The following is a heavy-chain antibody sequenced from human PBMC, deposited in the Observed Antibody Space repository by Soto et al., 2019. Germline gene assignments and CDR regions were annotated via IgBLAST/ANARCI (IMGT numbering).Heavy chain of an antibody. CDR1: GFTFSSYW. Sequence: QPGGSLRLSCAASGFTFSSYWMHWVRQAPGKGLVWVSRINSDASSTSYADSVKGRFTISRDNAKNTLYLQMNSLRAEDTAVYYCARDRFVYGMDVWGQGTTVTVSS. CDR3: ARDRFVYGMDV. CDR2: INSDASST. J-gene: IGHJ6*02. D-gene: IGHD3-10*01. V-gene: IGHV3-74*01.